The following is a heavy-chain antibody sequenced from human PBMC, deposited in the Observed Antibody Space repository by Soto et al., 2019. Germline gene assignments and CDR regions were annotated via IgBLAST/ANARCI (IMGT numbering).Heavy chain of an antibody. D-gene: IGHD6-6*01. CDR2: ISYDGSNK. CDR1: GFTFSSYG. CDR3: AKEIAARSHFDY. V-gene: IGHV3-30*18. Sequence: QVQLVESGGGVVQPGRSLRLSCAASGFTFSSYGMHWVRQAPGKGLEWVAVISYDGSNKYYADSVKGRFTISRDNSKNTLYLQMNSLRAEDTAVYYCAKEIAARSHFDYWGQGTLVTVSS. J-gene: IGHJ4*02.